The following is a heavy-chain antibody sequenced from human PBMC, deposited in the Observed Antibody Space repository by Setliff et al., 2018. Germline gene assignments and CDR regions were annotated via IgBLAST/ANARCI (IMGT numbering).Heavy chain of an antibody. J-gene: IGHJ3*02. CDR1: GFTFSSYW. CDR3: IRDTSGRDAFDI. D-gene: IGHD6-19*01. Sequence: PGGSLRLSCAASGFTFSSYWMTWVRQTPGKGLEWVANIKQDGSEKYYVDSVKGRFTISRDNAKNSLYLQMNSLRAEDTAVYYCIRDTSGRDAFDIWGQGTMVTVSS. V-gene: IGHV3-7*03. CDR2: IKQDGSEK.